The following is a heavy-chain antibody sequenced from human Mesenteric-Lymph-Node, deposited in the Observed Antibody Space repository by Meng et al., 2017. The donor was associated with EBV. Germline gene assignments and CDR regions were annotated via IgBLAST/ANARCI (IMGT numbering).Heavy chain of an antibody. J-gene: IGHJ4*02. CDR3: ARASAMDQGVISAIDN. CDR2: IHHSGNT. D-gene: IGHD3-10*01. CDR1: GGSIRRNNW. Sequence: QGQLQELGPGLVKPSQTLSLTCAGSGGSIRRNNWWGWVRQTPGKGLEWIGEIHHSGNTNYNPSLWSRVTISVDTSKNQFSLKVRSVTAADAAVYYCARASAMDQGVISAIDNWGQGTLVTVSS. V-gene: IGHV4-4*02.